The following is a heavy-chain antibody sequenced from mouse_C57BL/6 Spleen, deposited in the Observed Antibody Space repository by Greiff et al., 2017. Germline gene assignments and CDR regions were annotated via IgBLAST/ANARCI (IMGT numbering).Heavy chain of an antibody. D-gene: IGHD2-12*01. J-gene: IGHJ2*01. CDR2: IHPNSGST. CDR1: GYTFTSYW. CDR3: ASDRSYHYSMDY. Sequence: QVQLQQPGAELVKPGASVKLSCKASGYTFTSYWMHWVKQRPGQGLEWIGMIHPNSGSTNYNEKFKSKATLTVDKSSSTAYMQLSSLTSEDSAVYYCASDRSYHYSMDYWGQGTTLTVSS. V-gene: IGHV1-64*01.